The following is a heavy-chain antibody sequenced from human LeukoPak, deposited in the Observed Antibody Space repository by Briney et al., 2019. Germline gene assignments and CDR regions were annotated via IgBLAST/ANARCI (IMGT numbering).Heavy chain of an antibody. J-gene: IGHJ5*02. Sequence: SETLSLTCTVSGGSISSSSYYWGWIRQPPGKGLEWIGSIYYSGSTYYNPSLKSRVTISVDTSKNQFSLKLSSVTAADTAVYYCATNSSSSPWFDPWGQGTLVTVSS. D-gene: IGHD6-6*01. CDR3: ATNSSSSPWFDP. CDR2: IYYSGST. V-gene: IGHV4-39*07. CDR1: GGSISSSSYY.